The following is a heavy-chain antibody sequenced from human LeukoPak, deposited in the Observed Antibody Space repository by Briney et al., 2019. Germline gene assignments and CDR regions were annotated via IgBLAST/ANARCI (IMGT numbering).Heavy chain of an antibody. V-gene: IGHV3-48*03. CDR3: ARSTTLIYSSGWYGGFDY. J-gene: IGHJ4*02. D-gene: IGHD6-19*01. Sequence: GGSLRLSCAASGFTVSSNYMNWVRQAPGKGLEWVSYISSSGTNIYYADSVKGRFTISRDNAKNSLYLQMNSLRAEDTAVYYCARSTTLIYSSGWYGGFDYWGQGTLVTVSS. CDR1: GFTVSSNY. CDR2: ISSSGTNI.